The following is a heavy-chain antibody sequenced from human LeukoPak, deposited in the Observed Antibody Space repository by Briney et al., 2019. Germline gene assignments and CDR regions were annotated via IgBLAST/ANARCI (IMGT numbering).Heavy chain of an antibody. V-gene: IGHV3-66*01. J-gene: IGHJ4*02. CDR1: GFTFSDYY. Sequence: GGSLRLSCAASGFTFSDYYMSWIRQAPGKGLEWVSVIYSGGSTYYADSVKGRFTISRDNSKNTLYLQMNSLRAEDTAVYYCARRGSGSYYDGDYFDYWGQGTLITVSS. CDR3: ARRGSGSYYDGDYFDY. D-gene: IGHD1-26*01. CDR2: IYSGGST.